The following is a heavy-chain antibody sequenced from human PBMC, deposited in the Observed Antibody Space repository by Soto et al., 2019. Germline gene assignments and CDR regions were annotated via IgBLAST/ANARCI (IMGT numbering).Heavy chain of an antibody. J-gene: IGHJ5*02. CDR2: ISYSGST. Sequence: PSETLSLTCTVSGGSFRSSNFYWGWIRQSPGKGLEWIGSISYSGSTYYNPSLKSRVTMSVDTSNNQFSLKLSSVTAADTAVYFCSRLADAATFGWFDPWGQGTLVTVSS. D-gene: IGHD3-10*02. CDR3: SRLADAATFGWFDP. CDR1: GGSFRSSNFY. V-gene: IGHV4-39*01.